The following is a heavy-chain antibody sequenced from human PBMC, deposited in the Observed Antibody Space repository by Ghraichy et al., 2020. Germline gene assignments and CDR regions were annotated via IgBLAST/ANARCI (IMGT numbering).Heavy chain of an antibody. CDR1: GGSISSYY. D-gene: IGHD1-26*01. CDR3: ASSPLGELLYNY. V-gene: IGHV4-59*01. Sequence: SETLSLTCTVSGGSISSYYWSWIRQPPGKGLEWIGYIYYSGSTNYNPSLKSRVTISVDTSKNQFSLKLSSVTAADTAVYYCASSPLGELLYNYWGQGTLVTVSS. CDR2: IYYSGST. J-gene: IGHJ4*02.